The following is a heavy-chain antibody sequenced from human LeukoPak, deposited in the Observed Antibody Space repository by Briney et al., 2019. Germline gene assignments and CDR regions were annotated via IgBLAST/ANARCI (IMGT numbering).Heavy chain of an antibody. D-gene: IGHD7-27*01. Sequence: SETLSLTXTVSGGSVSGYYWSWIRQPPGKGLEWIGYIFHTGNTNYNPSLESRVTISVDTSKNQLSLKLSSVTAADTAVYYCARGHWGCDYWGQGTLVTVSS. CDR2: IFHTGNT. CDR1: GGSVSGYY. V-gene: IGHV4-59*02. J-gene: IGHJ4*02. CDR3: ARGHWGCDY.